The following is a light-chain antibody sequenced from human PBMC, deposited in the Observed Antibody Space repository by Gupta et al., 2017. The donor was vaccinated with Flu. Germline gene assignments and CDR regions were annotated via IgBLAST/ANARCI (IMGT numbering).Light chain of an antibody. CDR2: DAS. Sequence: DIQMTQSPSSLSASVGDRVTITCQASQDIRLYLNWYQQKPGKAPKLLIYDASNLETGVPSRFSGSGDGTDYTFTITSRQPEDFEAYFCQQEDNDHPEVTFGRGTKVEIK. J-gene: IGKJ4*01. CDR3: QQEDNDHPEVT. CDR1: QDIRLY. V-gene: IGKV1-33*01.